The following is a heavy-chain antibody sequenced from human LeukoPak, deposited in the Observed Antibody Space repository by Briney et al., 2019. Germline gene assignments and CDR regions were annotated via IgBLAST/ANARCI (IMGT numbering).Heavy chain of an antibody. D-gene: IGHD3-9*01. CDR1: GGSISSYY. Sequence: PSETLSLTCTVSGGSISSYYWSWIRQPPGKGLEWIGYIYYSGSTNYNPSLQSRVTISVDTSKNQFSLKLSYVTAADTAVYYCARGDDILTGSRRGFDYWGQGTLVTVSS. V-gene: IGHV4-59*01. CDR2: IYYSGST. J-gene: IGHJ4*02. CDR3: ARGDDILTGSRRGFDY.